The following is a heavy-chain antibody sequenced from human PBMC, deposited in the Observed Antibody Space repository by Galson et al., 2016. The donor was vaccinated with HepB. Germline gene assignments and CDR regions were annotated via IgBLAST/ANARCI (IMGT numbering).Heavy chain of an antibody. V-gene: IGHV1-46*01. CDR1: GYNFISYY. CDR3: ARTSTPFCSGCSCYIWGMDV. CDR2: INPSGGTT. Sequence: SVKVSCKASGYNFISYYIHWVRQAPGQGLEWMGLINPSGGTTFYAQKFQGRVTMTRDTSTSTVYMELSILRSDDTAVYYCARTSTPFCSGCSCYIWGMDVWGQGTTVTVSS. J-gene: IGHJ6*02. D-gene: IGHD2-15*01.